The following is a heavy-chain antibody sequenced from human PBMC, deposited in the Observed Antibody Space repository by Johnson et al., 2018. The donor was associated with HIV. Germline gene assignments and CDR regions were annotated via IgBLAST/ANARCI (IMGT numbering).Heavy chain of an antibody. J-gene: IGHJ3*02. CDR3: AKDRPYYYDSSGYPI. V-gene: IGHV3-9*01. D-gene: IGHD3-22*01. CDR1: GFTFDDYA. Sequence: EVQLVESGGGLVQPGRSLRLSCAASGFTFDDYAMHWVRQAPGKGLEWVSGISWNSGSIGYADSVKGRFTISRDNAKNSLYLQMNSLRAEDTAVYYCAKDRPYYYDSSGYPIWGQGTMVTVSS. CDR2: ISWNSGSI.